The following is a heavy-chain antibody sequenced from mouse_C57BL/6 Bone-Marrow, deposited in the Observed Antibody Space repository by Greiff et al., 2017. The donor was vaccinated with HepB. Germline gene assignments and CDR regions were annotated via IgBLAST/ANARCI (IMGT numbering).Heavy chain of an antibody. Sequence: VQLQQSGAELARPGASVKMSCKASGYTFTSYTMHWVKQRPGQGLEWIGYINPSSGYTKYNQKFKDKATLTADKSSSTAYMQLSSLTSEDSAVYYCARRQLRPLTWFAYWGQGTLVTVSA. CDR1: GYTFTSYT. CDR2: INPSSGYT. V-gene: IGHV1-4*01. J-gene: IGHJ3*01. CDR3: ARRQLRPLTWFAY. D-gene: IGHD3-2*02.